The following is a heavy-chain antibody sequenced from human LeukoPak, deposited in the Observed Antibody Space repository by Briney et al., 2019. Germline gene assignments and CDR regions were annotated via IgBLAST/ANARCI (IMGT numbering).Heavy chain of an antibody. D-gene: IGHD3-22*01. CDR3: ARGVPRYYYDSSGYYWFDP. J-gene: IGHJ5*02. Sequence: SETLSLTCTVSGGSISSGGYYWSWIRQHPGKGLEWIGYTYYSGSTYYNPSLKSRVTISVDTSKNQFSLKLSSVTAADTAVYYCARGVPRYYYDSSGYYWFDPWGQGTLVTVSS. CDR2: TYYSGST. CDR1: GGSISSGGYY. V-gene: IGHV4-31*03.